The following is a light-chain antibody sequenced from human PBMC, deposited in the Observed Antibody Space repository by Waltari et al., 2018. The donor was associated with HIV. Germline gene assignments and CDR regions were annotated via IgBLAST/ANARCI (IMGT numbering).Light chain of an antibody. Sequence: QSVLTQPPSVSGAPGQRVTISCTGTSSNIGAGYEVQWYQQLPGAARKRLVFGSDIRPSGVRDRLTGSKSGRSASLAISGLQSDDEADYFCQSYDTDLKRGVFGGGTKVTVL. J-gene: IGLJ3*02. CDR2: GSD. V-gene: IGLV1-40*01. CDR3: QSYDTDLKRGV. CDR1: SSNIGAGYE.